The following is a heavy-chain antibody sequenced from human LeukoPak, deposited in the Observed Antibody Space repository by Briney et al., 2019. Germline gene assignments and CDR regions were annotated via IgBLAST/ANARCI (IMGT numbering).Heavy chain of an antibody. Sequence: SETLSLTCAVYGGSFSGYYWSWIRQPPGKGLEWIGEINHSGSTNYNPSLKSRVTISVDTSKNQFSLKLSSVTAADTAVYYCARGLEAAAGIYLAYWGQGTLVTVSS. V-gene: IGHV4-34*01. D-gene: IGHD6-13*01. J-gene: IGHJ4*02. CDR2: INHSGST. CDR3: ARGLEAAAGIYLAY. CDR1: GGSFSGYY.